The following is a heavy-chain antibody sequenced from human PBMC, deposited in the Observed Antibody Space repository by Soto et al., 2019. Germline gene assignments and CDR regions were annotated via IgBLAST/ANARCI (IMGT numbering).Heavy chain of an antibody. D-gene: IGHD4-17*01. Sequence: PGGSLRLSCAASGFTFSSYSMNWVRQAPGKGLEWVSSISSSSSYIYYADSVKGRFTISRDNAKNSLYLQMNSLRAGDTAVYYCARATTVSYYYYGMDVWGQGTTVTVSS. J-gene: IGHJ6*02. CDR3: ARATTVSYYYYGMDV. CDR1: GFTFSSYS. V-gene: IGHV3-21*01. CDR2: ISSSSSYI.